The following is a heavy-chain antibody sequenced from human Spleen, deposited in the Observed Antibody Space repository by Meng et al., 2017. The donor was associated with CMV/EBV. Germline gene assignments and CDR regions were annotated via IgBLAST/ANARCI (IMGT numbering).Heavy chain of an antibody. Sequence: TFNSYAIGWVLQSARQGLGWMGGVLPMIETANYARKRQDKVTITTDNSTNTAYMEVSSLRSEDTAVYSCATTSPYGGSSQIPDQFDYWGQGTLVTVSS. CDR1: TFNSYA. J-gene: IGHJ4*02. CDR3: ATTSPYGGSSQIPDQFDY. V-gene: IGHV1-69*05. D-gene: IGHD6-6*01. CDR2: VLPMIETA.